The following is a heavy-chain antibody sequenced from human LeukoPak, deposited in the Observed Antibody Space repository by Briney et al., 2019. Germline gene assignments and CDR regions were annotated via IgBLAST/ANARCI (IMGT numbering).Heavy chain of an antibody. V-gene: IGHV4-31*03. CDR2: IYYSGST. J-gene: IGHJ6*02. CDR3: ARNTNHYDFWSGYYFHYGMDV. CDR1: GGSISSGGYY. Sequence: KPSETLSLTCTVSGGSISSGGYYWSWIRQHPGKGLEWIGYIYYSGSTYYNPSLKSRVTISVDTSKNQFSLKLSSVTAADTAVYYCARNTNHYDFWSGYYFHYGMDVWGQGTTVTVSS. D-gene: IGHD3-3*01.